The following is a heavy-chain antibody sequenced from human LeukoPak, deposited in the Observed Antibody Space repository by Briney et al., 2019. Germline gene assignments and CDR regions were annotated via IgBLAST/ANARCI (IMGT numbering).Heavy chain of an antibody. CDR2: IVVGSGNT. D-gene: IGHD4-17*01. V-gene: IGHV1-58*02. CDR1: GFTFTSSA. J-gene: IGHJ4*02. CDR3: ARGPRRLRPFDY. Sequence: SVKVSCKASGFTFTSSAMQWVRQTRGQRLEWIGWIVVGSGNTNYAQKFQERVTITRDMSTSTAYMELSSLRSEDTAVYYCARGPRRLRPFDYWGQGTLVTVSS.